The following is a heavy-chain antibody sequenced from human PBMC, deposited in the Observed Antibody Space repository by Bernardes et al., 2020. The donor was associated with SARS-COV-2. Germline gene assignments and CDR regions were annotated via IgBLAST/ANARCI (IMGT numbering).Heavy chain of an antibody. J-gene: IGHJ6*02. CDR2: ISAYNGNT. CDR3: ARVGCGGDCYPNPRPYYYYGMGV. D-gene: IGHD2-21*01. V-gene: IGHV1-18*01. Sequence: ASVKVSCKASGYTFTKYGISWVRQAAGHGLEWMGWISAYNGNTNYAQKLQDRVTMTTDTSTSTAYMELRSLRSDDTAVYYFARVGCGGDCYPNPRPYYYYGMGVGGQGTTGTVSS. CDR1: GYTFTKYG.